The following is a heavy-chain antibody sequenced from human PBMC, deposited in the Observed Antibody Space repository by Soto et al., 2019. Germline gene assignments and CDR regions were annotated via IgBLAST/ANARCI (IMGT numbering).Heavy chain of an antibody. Sequence: SETLSLTCTVSGGSISSYYWSWIRQPPGKGLEWIGYIYYSGSNNYNPSLKSRVTISVDTSKNQFSLKLSSVTAADTAVYYCARFKVKIDYGDAYYYYYGMDVWGQGTTVTVSS. V-gene: IGHV4-59*01. CDR3: ARFKVKIDYGDAYYYYYGMDV. CDR2: IYYSGSN. CDR1: GGSISSYY. D-gene: IGHD4-17*01. J-gene: IGHJ6*02.